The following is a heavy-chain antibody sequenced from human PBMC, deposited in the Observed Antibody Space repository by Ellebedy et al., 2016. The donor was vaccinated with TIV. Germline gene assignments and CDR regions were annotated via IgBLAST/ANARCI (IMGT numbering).Heavy chain of an antibody. D-gene: IGHD5-18*01. Sequence: AASVKVSCKASGYTFTAYYMHWVRQAPGQGLEWMGWINPNSGGTNLPQKFQGRVTMTRDRSISTAYMELSRLRSDDTAVYSCAREGDASMASYYYYGMDVWGQGTTVTVSS. CDR2: INPNSGGT. J-gene: IGHJ6*02. V-gene: IGHV1-2*02. CDR1: GYTFTAYY. CDR3: AREGDASMASYYYYGMDV.